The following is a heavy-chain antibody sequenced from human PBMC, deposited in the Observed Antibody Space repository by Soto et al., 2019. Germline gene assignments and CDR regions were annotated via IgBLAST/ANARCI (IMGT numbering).Heavy chain of an antibody. D-gene: IGHD3-10*01. CDR2: IIPIFGTA. CDR3: ARVWFGELLYSYFDY. Sequence: SVKVSCKASGGTFSSYAISWVRQAPGQGLEWMGGIIPIFGTANYAQKFQGRVTITADKSTSTAYMELSSLRSEDTAVYYCARVWFGELLYSYFDYWGQGTLVIVSS. J-gene: IGHJ4*02. CDR1: GGTFSSYA. V-gene: IGHV1-69*06.